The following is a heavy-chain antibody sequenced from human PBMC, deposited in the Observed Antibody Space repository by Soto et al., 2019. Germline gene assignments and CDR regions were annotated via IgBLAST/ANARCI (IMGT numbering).Heavy chain of an antibody. Sequence: SETLSLTCTVSGGSISSYYWSWIRQPPGKGLEWIGYIYYSGSTNYNPSLKSRVTISVDTSKNQFSLKLSSVTAADTAVYYCARDQHYYDSSGYYHNWFDPWGQGTLVTVSS. D-gene: IGHD3-22*01. V-gene: IGHV4-59*01. J-gene: IGHJ5*02. CDR2: IYYSGST. CDR3: ARDQHYYDSSGYYHNWFDP. CDR1: GGSISSYY.